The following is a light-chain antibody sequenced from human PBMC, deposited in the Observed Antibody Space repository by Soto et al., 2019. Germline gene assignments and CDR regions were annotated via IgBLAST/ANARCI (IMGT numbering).Light chain of an antibody. CDR1: QGISYY. J-gene: IGKJ3*01. CDR3: QNYNGAFS. Sequence: DIQMTQSPPSLSASVGDRVTITCRASQGISYYLAWYQQKPGKGPKLLIYDATILQSGVPSRFSGSGSGTDFNLTISSLQPEDVATYYCQNYNGAFSLGPGTKVDIK. V-gene: IGKV1-27*01. CDR2: DAT.